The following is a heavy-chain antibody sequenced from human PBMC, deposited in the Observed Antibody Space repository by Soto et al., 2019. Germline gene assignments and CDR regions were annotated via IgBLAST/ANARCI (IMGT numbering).Heavy chain of an antibody. CDR3: AKDPRGIAAAGTRQPRDV. J-gene: IGHJ6*02. Sequence: GGSLRLSCAASGFTFSSYAMSWVRQAPGKGLEWVSAISGSGGSTYYADSVKGRFTISRDNSKNTLYLQMNSLRAEDTAVYYCAKDPRGIAAAGTRQPRDVWGQGTTVTVSS. CDR2: ISGSGGST. CDR1: GFTFSSYA. D-gene: IGHD6-13*01. V-gene: IGHV3-23*01.